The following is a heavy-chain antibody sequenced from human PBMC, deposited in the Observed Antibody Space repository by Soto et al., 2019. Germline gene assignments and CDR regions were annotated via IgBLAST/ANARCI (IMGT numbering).Heavy chain of an antibody. CDR2: ISSSGSTI. V-gene: IGHV3-23*01. D-gene: IGHD3-10*01. CDR3: AKDLSVRGVIALDV. CDR1: GISFSTYA. Sequence: GGSLRLSCAASGISFSTYAMNWVRQAPGKGLEWVSSISSSGSTIYYADSVKGRFTISRDNAKNTLYLQMNSLRAEDTAVYYCAKDLSVRGVIALDVWGQGTTVTVSS. J-gene: IGHJ6*02.